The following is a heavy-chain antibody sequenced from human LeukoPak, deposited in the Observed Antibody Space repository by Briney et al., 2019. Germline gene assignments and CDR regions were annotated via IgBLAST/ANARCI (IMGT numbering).Heavy chain of an antibody. CDR2: AYYSGST. Sequence: SETLSLTCTVSGGSIRDYNWSWIRQPPGKGLEWIGDAYYSGSTNYNPSLKSRVIISVDTSKNQFSMRLSSVTAADTAVYYCARRSDYSDYWGQGTLVTASS. CDR3: ARRSDYSDY. J-gene: IGHJ4*02. V-gene: IGHV4-59*08. CDR1: GGSIRDYN.